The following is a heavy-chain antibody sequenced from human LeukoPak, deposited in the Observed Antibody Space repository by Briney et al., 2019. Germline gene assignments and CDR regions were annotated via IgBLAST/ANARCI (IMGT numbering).Heavy chain of an antibody. CDR1: GFTFDDYA. J-gene: IGHJ4*02. CDR2: ISWNSGSI. V-gene: IGHV3-9*01. Sequence: QPGRSLRLSCAASGFTFDDYAMHWVRQAPGKGLEWVSGISWNSGSIGYADSVKGRFTISRDNAKNSLYLQMNSLRAEDTAVYYCARNQNYGDYFDYWGQGTLVTVSS. CDR3: ARNQNYGDYFDY. D-gene: IGHD4-17*01.